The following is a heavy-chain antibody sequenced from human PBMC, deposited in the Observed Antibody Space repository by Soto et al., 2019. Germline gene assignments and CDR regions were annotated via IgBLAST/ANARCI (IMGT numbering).Heavy chain of an antibody. J-gene: IGHJ4*02. CDR3: AREEGSWVESYDFWSGYKHFDY. V-gene: IGHV1-2*02. Sequence: GXSVKVSCKASGYTFTCYYMHWVRQAPGQGLEWMGWINPNSGGTNYAQKFQGRVTMTRDTSISTAYMELSRLRSDDTAVYYCAREEGSWVESYDFWSGYKHFDYWGQGTLVTVSS. CDR2: INPNSGGT. D-gene: IGHD3-3*01. CDR1: GYTFTCYY.